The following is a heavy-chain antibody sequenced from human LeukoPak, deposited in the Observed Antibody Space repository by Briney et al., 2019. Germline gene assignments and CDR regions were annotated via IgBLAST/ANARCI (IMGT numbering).Heavy chain of an antibody. V-gene: IGHV3-23*01. CDR2: IGYGGGSS. CDR1: GFMFSTYA. CDR3: AKDRGAGWLHDAFDI. J-gene: IGHJ3*02. D-gene: IGHD6-19*01. Sequence: PGGSLRLSCAASGFMFSTYAMSWVRQAPGQGLEWVAAIGYGGGSSYYAHSVEGRFTIARDNSNNTLFLHMSRLRPEDTAVYYCAKDRGAGWLHDAFDIWGLGTLVTVSS.